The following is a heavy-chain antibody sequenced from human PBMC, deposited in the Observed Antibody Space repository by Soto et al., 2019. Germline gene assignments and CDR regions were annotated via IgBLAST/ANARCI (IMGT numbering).Heavy chain of an antibody. V-gene: IGHV1-18*04. CDR2: ISAYNGNI. CDR1: GYTFTGYG. CDR3: ARVAPRMAPYNWFDP. Sequence: ASVKVSCKASGYTFTGYGISWVRQAPGQGLEWMGWISAYNGNINYAQKLQGRVTMTTDTSTSTAYMELRSLRSDDTAVYYCARVAPRMAPYNWFDPWGQGTLVTVSS. J-gene: IGHJ5*02.